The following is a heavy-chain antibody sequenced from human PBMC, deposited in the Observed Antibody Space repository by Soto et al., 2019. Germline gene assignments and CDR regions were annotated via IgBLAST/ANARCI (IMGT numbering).Heavy chain of an antibody. Sequence: GSLRLSCAASGFKFSNYSMSWGGHSPVRGLEWFSLISATGGGTYYADSVKGRFTISRDNSHNTLYLQVHSLTAEDTAVYYCAKDRRAGGNSAFYFDFWGRGAQVTVSS. D-gene: IGHD3-16*01. CDR2: ISATGGGT. CDR3: AKDRRAGGNSAFYFDF. V-gene: IGHV3-23*01. J-gene: IGHJ4*02. CDR1: GFKFSNYS.